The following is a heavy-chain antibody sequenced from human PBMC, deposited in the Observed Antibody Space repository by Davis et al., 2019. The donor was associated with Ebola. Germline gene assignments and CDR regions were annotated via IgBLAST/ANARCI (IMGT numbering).Heavy chain of an antibody. D-gene: IGHD6-6*01. J-gene: IGHJ6*02. CDR1: GGSFSGYY. CDR2: INHSGST. V-gene: IGHV4-34*01. CDR3: ARFPVLYYYYYGMDV. Sequence: MPSQTLSLTCAVYGGSFSGYYWSWIRQPPGKALEWIGEINHSGSTNYNPSLKSRVTISVDTSKNQFSLKLSSVTAADTAVYYCARFPVLYYYYYGMDVWGQGTTVTVSS.